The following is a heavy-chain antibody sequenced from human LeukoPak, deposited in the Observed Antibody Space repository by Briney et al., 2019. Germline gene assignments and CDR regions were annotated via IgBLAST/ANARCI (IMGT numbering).Heavy chain of an antibody. CDR3: ARRDYYYGSGSYYYFDY. CDR2: IYYSGST. J-gene: IGHJ4*02. Sequence: PSETLSLTCTVSGGSISSSSYYWGWIRQPPGTGLEWIGSIYYSGSTYYNPSLKSRVTISVDTSKNQFSLKLSSVTAADTAVYYCARRDYYYGSGSYYYFDYWGQGTLVTVSS. V-gene: IGHV4-39*07. D-gene: IGHD3-10*01. CDR1: GGSISSSSYY.